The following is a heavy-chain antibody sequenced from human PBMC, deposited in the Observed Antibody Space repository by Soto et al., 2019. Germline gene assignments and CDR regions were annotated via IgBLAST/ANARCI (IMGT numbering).Heavy chain of an antibody. J-gene: IGHJ4*02. Sequence: APVKVSCKASGYTFTSYGISWVQQAPGQGLEWMGTVNPNSGNTTYAQNFLGRVTMTRDTSTSTLYMELTSLTSDDTAIYYCARGGHVVVVTAALDYRGQGNLVTVSS. CDR3: ARGGHVVVVTAALDY. CDR2: VNPNSGNT. D-gene: IGHD2-21*02. CDR1: GYTFTSYG. V-gene: IGHV1-18*01.